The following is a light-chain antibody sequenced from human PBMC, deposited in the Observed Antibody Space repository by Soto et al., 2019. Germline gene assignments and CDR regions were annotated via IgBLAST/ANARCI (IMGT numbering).Light chain of an antibody. J-gene: IGLJ1*01. CDR1: SSNIGAGYD. CDR3: QSYDNTLSGYV. Sequence: QSALTQPPSVSGAPWQRVTISCTGSSSNIGAGYDVHWYQQLPGRAPKPLIYGNSNRPSGVPDRFSGSKSGTSATLVITGLQAEDEADYFCQSYDNTLSGYVFGTGTKVTVL. V-gene: IGLV1-40*01. CDR2: GNS.